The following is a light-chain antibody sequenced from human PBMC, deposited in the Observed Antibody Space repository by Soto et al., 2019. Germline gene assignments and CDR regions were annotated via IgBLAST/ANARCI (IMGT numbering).Light chain of an antibody. Sequence: QSALTQPASVSGSPGQSITISCTGTSSDVGGYNYVSWYQQHPGKVPKLIIYDVSDRPSGVSNRFSASQSGNTASLTISGLQAEDEADYYCSSYTSSSTLNVFGSGTKVTVL. CDR2: DVS. CDR1: SSDVGGYNY. CDR3: SSYTSSSTLNV. J-gene: IGLJ1*01. V-gene: IGLV2-14*01.